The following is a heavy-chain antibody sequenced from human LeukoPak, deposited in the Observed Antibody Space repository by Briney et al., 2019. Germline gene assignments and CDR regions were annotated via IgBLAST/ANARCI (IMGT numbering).Heavy chain of an antibody. V-gene: IGHV3-23*01. J-gene: IGHJ4*02. CDR1: GFTFTNYA. CDR2: ISVSGTGT. CDR3: ASHPRSGGNFDY. Sequence: GGSLRLSCAASGFTFTNYAMSWVRQAPGKGLEWVSAISVSGTGTYYADSVKGRFTISRDNSKNTLYLEMKNLRAEDTAVYYCASHPRSGGNFDYWGQGTLVTVTS. D-gene: IGHD4-23*01.